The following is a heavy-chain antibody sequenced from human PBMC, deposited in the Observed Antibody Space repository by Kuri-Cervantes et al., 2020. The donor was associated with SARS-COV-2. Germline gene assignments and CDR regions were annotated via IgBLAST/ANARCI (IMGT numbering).Heavy chain of an antibody. V-gene: IGHV4-39*01. CDR1: GGSISSSSFY. J-gene: IGHJ4*02. Sequence: GSLRPSCTVAGGSISSSSFYWGWVRKPPGKGLPWIGRIYYSGPTYYNPSLKRRVTISVDTSKNQFSLKLSSVTAADTAVYYCATQSRRNYWGQGTLVTVSS. CDR2: IYYSGPT. D-gene: IGHD1-14*01. CDR3: ATQSRRNY.